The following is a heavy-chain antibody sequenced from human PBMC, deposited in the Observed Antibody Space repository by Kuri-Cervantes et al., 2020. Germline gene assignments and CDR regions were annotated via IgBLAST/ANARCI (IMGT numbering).Heavy chain of an antibody. CDR3: ARELGVSGDYELDS. CDR2: IFHSGST. J-gene: IGHJ4*02. D-gene: IGHD2-21*02. Sequence: SETLSLTCAVSGYSITSGYYWGWIRQPPGKGLEWIGTIFHSGSIFHSGSTYYNPSLKSRVTISVDKSKSQFSLKLRFVTAADTAVYYCARELGVSGDYELDSWGQGTLVTDSS. CDR1: GYSITSGYY. V-gene: IGHV4-38-2*02.